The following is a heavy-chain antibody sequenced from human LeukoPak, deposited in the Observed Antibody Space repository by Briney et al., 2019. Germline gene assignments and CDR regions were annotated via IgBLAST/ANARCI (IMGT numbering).Heavy chain of an antibody. D-gene: IGHD1-7*01. V-gene: IGHV3-74*01. CDR2: INTDGRST. CDR1: GFTFSSYW. Sequence: GGSLRLSRAASGFTFSSYWMHWVRQAPGKGLVWVSRINTDGRSTSYADSVKGRFTISRDNAKNTLYLQMNSLRAPDTAVYYCARVGNYFLYYYYYYMDVWGKGTTVTVSS. J-gene: IGHJ6*03. CDR3: ARVGNYFLYYYYYYMDV.